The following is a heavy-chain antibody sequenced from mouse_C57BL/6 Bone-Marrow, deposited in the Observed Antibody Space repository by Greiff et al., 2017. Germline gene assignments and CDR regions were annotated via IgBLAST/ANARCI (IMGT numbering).Heavy chain of an antibody. CDR3: ARLYYDYDGFAY. D-gene: IGHD2-4*01. J-gene: IGHJ3*01. V-gene: IGHV1-5*01. Sequence: VQLQQSGTVLARPGASVKMSCKTSGYTFTSYWMHWVKQRPGQGLEWIGAIYPGNSDTSYNQKFKGKAKLTAVTSASTAYMQLSSLTSEDSAVYYCARLYYDYDGFAYWGQGTLVTVSA. CDR2: IYPGNSDT. CDR1: GYTFTSYW.